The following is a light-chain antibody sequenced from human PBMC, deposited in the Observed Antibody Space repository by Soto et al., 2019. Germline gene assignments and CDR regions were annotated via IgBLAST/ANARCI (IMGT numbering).Light chain of an antibody. V-gene: IGKV1-5*01. J-gene: IGKJ1*01. CDR2: DAP. Sequence: IQLPHYPSTLSASVGARVTITCRASQSISSWLAWYQQKPGKAPNLLIYDAPTLESGVPSRFSGSGSGTEFTLTISCLHPDDFATYYCQHYSSGWAFCQGTNVDIK. CDR3: QHYSSGWA. CDR1: QSISSW.